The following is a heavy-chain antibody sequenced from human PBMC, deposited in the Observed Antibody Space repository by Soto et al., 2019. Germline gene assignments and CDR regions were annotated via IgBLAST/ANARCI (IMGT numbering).Heavy chain of an antibody. V-gene: IGHV3-30-3*01. CDR3: ARDHYIDY. Sequence: QVPLVESGGGVVQPGRSLRLSCAASGFTFSSYAMHWVRQAPGKGLEWVAVISYDGSNKYYADSVKGRFTISRDNSKNTLYLQMNSLRAEDTAVYYCARDHYIDYWGQGTLVTVSS. J-gene: IGHJ4*02. CDR1: GFTFSSYA. CDR2: ISYDGSNK. D-gene: IGHD2-2*02.